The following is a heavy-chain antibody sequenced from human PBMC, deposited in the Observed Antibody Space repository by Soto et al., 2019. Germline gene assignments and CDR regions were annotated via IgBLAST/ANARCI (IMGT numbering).Heavy chain of an antibody. J-gene: IGHJ5*02. V-gene: IGHV4-31*03. CDR3: ARDKHNFGYFYGPPYKWFDP. Sequence: LSLTCTVSGGSISSGGYYWSWIRQHPGKGLEWIGDIYYSGSTYYNPSLRSRVIISVDTSKNQFSLRLSSVTAADTAVYFCARDKHNFGYFYGPPYKWFDPWGQGTLVTVSS. CDR2: IYYSGST. CDR1: GGSISSGGYY. D-gene: IGHD3-22*01.